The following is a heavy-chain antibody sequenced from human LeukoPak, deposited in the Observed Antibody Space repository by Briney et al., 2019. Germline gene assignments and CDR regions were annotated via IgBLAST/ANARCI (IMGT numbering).Heavy chain of an antibody. CDR1: GFTFSKYT. V-gene: IGHV3-21*01. Sequence: GGSLRVSCAASGFTFSKYTMNWVRQAPGKGLEWVASISSQENYVYYADSMKGRFTISRDNANNSLNLQLDSLRAEDTAVYYCARAILTVSGTALFYLDFWGQGTLVPVSP. CDR3: ARAILTVSGTALFYLDF. J-gene: IGHJ4*02. CDR2: ISSQENYV. D-gene: IGHD6-19*01.